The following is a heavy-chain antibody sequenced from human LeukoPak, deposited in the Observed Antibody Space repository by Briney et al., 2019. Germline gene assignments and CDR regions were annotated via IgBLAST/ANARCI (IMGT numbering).Heavy chain of an antibody. CDR3: ARDRYFGSDGIDI. V-gene: IGHV3-33*01. CDR2: TWYDGSNN. J-gene: IGHJ3*02. D-gene: IGHD3-10*01. CDR1: GLSFSEHG. Sequence: PGGSLRLSCAASGLSFSEHGMHWVRQAPGKGPEWVTVTWYDGSNNHYADSVKGRFTISRDNSNNTVFLEMNSLRAEDTAVYHCARDRYFGSDGIDIWGPGTMVIVSS.